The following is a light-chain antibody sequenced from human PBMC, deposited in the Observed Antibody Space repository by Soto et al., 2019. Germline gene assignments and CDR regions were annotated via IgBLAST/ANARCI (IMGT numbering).Light chain of an antibody. J-gene: IGKJ4*01. CDR1: QSVSSN. CDR3: QQYNNWPLT. Sequence: EIVITLSPATLSVSTGERATLSCRASQSVSSNLAWYQQKPGQAPRLLIYGASTRATGIPARFSGSGSGTEFTLTISSLQSEDFAVYYCQQYNNWPLTFGGGTKVDI. CDR2: GAS. V-gene: IGKV3-15*01.